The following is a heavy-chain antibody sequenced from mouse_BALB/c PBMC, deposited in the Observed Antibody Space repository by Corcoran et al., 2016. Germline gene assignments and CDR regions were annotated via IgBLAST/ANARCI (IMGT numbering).Heavy chain of an antibody. J-gene: IGHJ1*01. CDR1: GFNIKDTY. CDR2: IDPANGNT. CDR3: ASCDWYSDV. Sequence: EVQLQQSGAELVKPGASVKLSCTASGFNIKDTYMHWVKQRPEQGLEWIGRIDPANGNTKYDPKFQGKATITADTSANTAYLQLSSLTSEDTAVYYCASCDWYSDVWDEGTTVTVSS. V-gene: IGHV14-3*02.